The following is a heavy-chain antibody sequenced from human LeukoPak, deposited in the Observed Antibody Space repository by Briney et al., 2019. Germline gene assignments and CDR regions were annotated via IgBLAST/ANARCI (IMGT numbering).Heavy chain of an antibody. D-gene: IGHD6-13*01. CDR1: GFTFSSYA. CDR2: ISGSGGST. Sequence: QPGGSLRLSCAASGFTFSSYAMSWVRQAPGKGLEWVSAISGSGGSTYYADSVKGRFTISRDNSKNTLYLQMNSLRAEDTAVYYCATRYSSSWYSYYYHYGMDVWGQGTTVTVSS. J-gene: IGHJ6*02. CDR3: ATRYSSSWYSYYYHYGMDV. V-gene: IGHV3-23*01.